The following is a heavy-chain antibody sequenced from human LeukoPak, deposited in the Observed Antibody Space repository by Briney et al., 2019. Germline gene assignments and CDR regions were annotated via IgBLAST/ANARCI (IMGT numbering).Heavy chain of an antibody. CDR3: STDLGHSSWDGE. J-gene: IGHJ4*02. CDR1: GLTFSKAW. Sequence: GGSLRLSCAASGLTFSKAWMSWVRQAPGKGLEWVGRIKNKESGETTDYSAPVKGRFTISRDDSKNTLYLQMNSLKTEDTAVYHCSTDLGHSSWDGEWGQGTLVTVSS. V-gene: IGHV3-15*01. D-gene: IGHD6-13*01. CDR2: IKNKESGETT.